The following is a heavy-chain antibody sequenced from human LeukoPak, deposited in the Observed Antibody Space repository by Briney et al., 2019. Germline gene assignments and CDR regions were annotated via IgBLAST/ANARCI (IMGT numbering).Heavy chain of an antibody. D-gene: IGHD6-19*01. CDR1: GFTFSSSA. Sequence: GGSLRLSCAASGFTFSSSAMSWVRQAPGKGLEWVSAISNNGGYTYYADSVKGRFTISRDNSKNTLYLQMNSLRAEDTAVYYCAKIGVAGIYFDYWGQGTLVTVSS. J-gene: IGHJ4*02. CDR3: AKIGVAGIYFDY. CDR2: ISNNGGYT. V-gene: IGHV3-23*01.